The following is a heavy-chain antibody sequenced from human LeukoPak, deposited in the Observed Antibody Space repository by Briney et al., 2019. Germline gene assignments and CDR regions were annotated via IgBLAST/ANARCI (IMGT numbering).Heavy chain of an antibody. V-gene: IGHV3-23*01. CDR2: ISGSGSST. D-gene: IGHD3-10*01. CDR1: GFTFSTSD. J-gene: IGHJ6*02. CDR3: AKEVTYCSGPSGNYGIDF. Sequence: QPGGSLRLSCACSGFTFSTSDMTWGRQAPGKGLEWVSGISGSGSSTFYAESVKGRFTISRENSKKTLYLQMNSQRADDTAVYYCAKEVTYCSGPSGNYGIDFWGQGTTVTVSS.